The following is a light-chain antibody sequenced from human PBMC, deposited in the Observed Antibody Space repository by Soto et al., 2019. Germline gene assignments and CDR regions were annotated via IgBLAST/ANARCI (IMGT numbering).Light chain of an antibody. Sequence: EIVLTQSPGTLSLSPGERATLSCRASQSVSGSYLAWYQQKPGQAPRLLIYGASSRATGIPDRFSGSGSGTDFTLTISGLEPEDVAVYYCQQYGSSPLFTFGPGTKVDIK. CDR2: GAS. J-gene: IGKJ3*01. CDR1: QSVSGSY. V-gene: IGKV3-20*01. CDR3: QQYGSSPLFT.